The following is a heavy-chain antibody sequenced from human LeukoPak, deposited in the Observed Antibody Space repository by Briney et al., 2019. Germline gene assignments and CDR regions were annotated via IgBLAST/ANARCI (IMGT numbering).Heavy chain of an antibody. J-gene: IGHJ4*02. V-gene: IGHV3-33*01. CDR2: IWYDGSNR. CDR1: GFTFSSYG. D-gene: IGHD3-9*01. CDR3: ARNWGDHFDWLHDY. Sequence: GGSLRLSCAASGFTFSSYGMHWVRQAPGRGLEGVAIIWYDGSNRYYADSVKGRFTISRDNSKNTLYLQMNSLRAEDTAVYYCARNWGDHFDWLHDYWGQGTLVTVSS.